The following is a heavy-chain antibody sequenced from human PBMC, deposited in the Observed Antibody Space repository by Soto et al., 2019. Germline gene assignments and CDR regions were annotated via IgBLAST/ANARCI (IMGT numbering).Heavy chain of an antibody. CDR2: IMPIFRTP. J-gene: IGHJ6*02. V-gene: IGHV1-69*12. D-gene: IGHD1-1*01. CDR3: ARDNDRPQLGGNYYYILDV. CDR1: GGTFRNSA. Sequence: QVQLEQSGAEVKKPGSSVKLSCKASGGTFRNSAISWVRQAPGQGLEWMGGIMPIFRTPDYAQKIQGRVTITADETTNTAYMELGGLRSDDTAVYYCARDNDRPQLGGNYYYILDVWGHGTTVTVSS.